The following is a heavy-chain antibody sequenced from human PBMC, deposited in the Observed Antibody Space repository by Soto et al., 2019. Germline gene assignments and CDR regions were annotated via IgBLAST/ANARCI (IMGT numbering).Heavy chain of an antibody. CDR1: GFTFDDYG. D-gene: IGHD6-19*01. CDR2: INWNGGST. V-gene: IGHV3-20*01. Sequence: GGSLRLSCAASGFTFDDYGMSWVRQAPGKGLEWVSGINWNGGSTGYADSVKGRFTISRDNAKNSLYLQMNSLRAEDTALYHCARDRIAVAGRLGDAFDIWGQGTMVTVSS. J-gene: IGHJ3*02. CDR3: ARDRIAVAGRLGDAFDI.